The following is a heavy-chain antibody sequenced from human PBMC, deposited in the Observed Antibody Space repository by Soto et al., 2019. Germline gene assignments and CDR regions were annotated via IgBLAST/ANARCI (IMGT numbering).Heavy chain of an antibody. V-gene: IGHV1-18*01. J-gene: IGHJ4*02. D-gene: IGHD2-21*02. CDR2: ISAYNGNT. Sequence: ASVKVSCKASGYTFTSYGISWVRQAPGQGLEWMGWISAYNGNTNYAQKLQGRVTITRDTSASTAYMELSSLRSEDTAVYYCARSIVVVTALDYWGQGTLVTVSS. CDR3: ARSIVVVTALDY. CDR1: GYTFTSYG.